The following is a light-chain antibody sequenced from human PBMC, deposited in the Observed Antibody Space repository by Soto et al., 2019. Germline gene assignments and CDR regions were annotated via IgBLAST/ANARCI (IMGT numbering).Light chain of an antibody. CDR2: EVS. CDR3: SSYTCSNTYV. V-gene: IGLV2-14*01. J-gene: IGLJ1*01. CDR1: SSDIGSYNY. Sequence: QSVLTQPASVSGSPGQSITISCTGTSSDIGSYNYVSWYQQHPGKAPKRMISEVSNRPSGFSNRFSASTSGNTASLTISGLAADDDADYYCSSYTCSNTYVFGAGTKVTVL.